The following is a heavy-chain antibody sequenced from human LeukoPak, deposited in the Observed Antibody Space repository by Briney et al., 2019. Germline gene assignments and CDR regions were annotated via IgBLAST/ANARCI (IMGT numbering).Heavy chain of an antibody. CDR3: ARNNWGIDY. D-gene: IGHD7-27*01. Sequence: PGGSLRLSCAASGFTFRNHWMHWVRQAPGKGLVWVARINNDGSDTSHADSVEGRFTISRDNAKETLYLQMNSLRVEDTAVYYCARNNWGIDYWGQGTLVAVSS. J-gene: IGHJ4*02. CDR1: GFTFRNHW. CDR2: INNDGSDT. V-gene: IGHV3-74*01.